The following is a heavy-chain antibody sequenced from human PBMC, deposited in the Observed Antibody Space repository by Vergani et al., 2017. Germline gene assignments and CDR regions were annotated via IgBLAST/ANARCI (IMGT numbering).Heavy chain of an antibody. CDR1: GDSVISTDYP. CDR2: MDYSGST. Sequence: QVQLQESGPGLVKPSETLSLTCTVSGDSVISTDYPWGWIRQPPGKGLEWIGSMDYSGSTSYNPSLESRISISFETPKNQFSLRLTSGTAADTAVYYCASKRGACRAAYCHSYDFWGPGTLVGVSS. D-gene: IGHD2-15*01. V-gene: IGHV4-39*01. CDR3: ASKRGACRAAYCHSYDF. J-gene: IGHJ4*02.